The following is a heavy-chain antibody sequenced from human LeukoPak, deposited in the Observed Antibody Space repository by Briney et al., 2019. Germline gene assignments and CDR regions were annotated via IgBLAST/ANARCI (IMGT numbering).Heavy chain of an antibody. CDR2: ISWNSGSI. CDR1: GFTFDDYA. V-gene: IGHV3-9*01. CDR3: ARERVGSSWYFDY. Sequence: GGSLRLSCAASGFTFDDYAMHWVRQAPGKGLEWVSGISWNSGSIGYADSVKGRFTISRDNAKNSLYLQMNSLRAEDTAVYYCARERVGSSWYFDYWGQGTLVTVSS. J-gene: IGHJ4*02. D-gene: IGHD6-13*01.